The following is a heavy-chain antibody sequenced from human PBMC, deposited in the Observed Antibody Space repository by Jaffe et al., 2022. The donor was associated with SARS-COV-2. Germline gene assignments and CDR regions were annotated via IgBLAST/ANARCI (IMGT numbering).Heavy chain of an antibody. J-gene: IGHJ3*02. CDR2: ISYDGNNK. CDR1: GFTFSNYA. D-gene: IGHD4-17*01. V-gene: IGHV3-30-3*01. CDR3: AREPYGDYLWTDAFDI. Sequence: QVQLVESGGGVVQPGRSLRLSCAASGFTFSNYAIHWVRQAPGKGLEWVAVISYDGNNKYYADSVKGRFTISRDNSKNTLYLQMNSLKTEDTAVYYCAREPYGDYLWTDAFDIWGQGTLVTVSS.